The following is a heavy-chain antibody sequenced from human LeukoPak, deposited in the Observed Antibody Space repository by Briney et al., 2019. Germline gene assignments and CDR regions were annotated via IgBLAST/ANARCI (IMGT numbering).Heavy chain of an antibody. D-gene: IGHD6-13*01. V-gene: IGHV3-33*01. CDR2: IWYDGSNK. J-gene: IGHJ4*02. Sequence: GGSLRLSCAASGFTFSSFGVHWVRQPPGKGLEWVAVIWYDGSNKYYADSVKGRFTISRDNSKNTLFLQMSSLRAEDTAVYYCARGLTIAAAEVFDYWGQGTLVTVSS. CDR1: GFTFSSFG. CDR3: ARGLTIAAAEVFDY.